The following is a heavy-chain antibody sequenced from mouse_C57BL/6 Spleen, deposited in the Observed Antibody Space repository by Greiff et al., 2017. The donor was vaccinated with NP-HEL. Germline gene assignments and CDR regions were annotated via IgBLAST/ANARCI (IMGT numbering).Heavy chain of an antibody. J-gene: IGHJ1*03. CDR1: GYAFSSYW. CDR2: IYPGDGDT. D-gene: IGHD4-1*01. V-gene: IGHV1-80*01. Sequence: VKLQESGAELVKPGASVKISCKASGYAFSSYWMNWVKQRPGKGLEWIGQIYPGDGDTNYNGKFKGKATLTADKSSSTAYMQLSSLTSEDSAVYFCAPNWDWYFDVWGTGTTVTVSS. CDR3: APNWDWYFDV.